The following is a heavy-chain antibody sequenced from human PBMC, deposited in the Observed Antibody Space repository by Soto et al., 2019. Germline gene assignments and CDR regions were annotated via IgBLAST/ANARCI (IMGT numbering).Heavy chain of an antibody. V-gene: IGHV3-23*01. Sequence: PSGSLSLSCAACGFTFSIYAMSWVRQPTGKGLEWVSDISGSDRTYYADSVKGRFTISRDNSKNTLYLQMDCLRAEDTAIYYCVKVLLSPGHYDSGSGYGMDVWGQGTTVTVSS. J-gene: IGHJ6*02. CDR1: GFTFSIYA. CDR2: ISGSDRT. CDR3: VKVLLSPGHYDSGSGYGMDV. D-gene: IGHD3-3*01.